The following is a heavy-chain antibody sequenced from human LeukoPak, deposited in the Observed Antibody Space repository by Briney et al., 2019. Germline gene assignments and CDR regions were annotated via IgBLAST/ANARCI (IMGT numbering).Heavy chain of an antibody. J-gene: IGHJ4*02. CDR3: ARDGPPEDGGNSYYFDY. Sequence: ASVKVSCKASGYTFTNYGITWVRQAPGQGLEWMGWISAYNGNTNYAQNLQGRVTMTTDTSTNTAYMELRSLRSEDTAVYYCARDGPPEDGGNSYYFDYWGQGTLVTVSS. CDR1: GYTFTNYG. CDR2: ISAYNGNT. D-gene: IGHD4-23*01. V-gene: IGHV1-18*01.